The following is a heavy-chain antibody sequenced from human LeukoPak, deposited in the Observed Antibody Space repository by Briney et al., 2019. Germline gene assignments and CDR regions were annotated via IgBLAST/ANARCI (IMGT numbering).Heavy chain of an antibody. CDR2: ISYDGSNK. CDR3: AKDRGSGWYGWFDP. J-gene: IGHJ5*02. V-gene: IGHV3-30*18. D-gene: IGHD6-19*01. CDR1: GFTFSSYG. Sequence: GRSLRLSCAASGFTFSSYGMHWVRQAPGKGLEWVAVISYDGSNKYYADSVKGRFTISRDNSKNTLYLQMNSLRAEDTAVYYCAKDRGSGWYGWFDPWGQGTLVTVSS.